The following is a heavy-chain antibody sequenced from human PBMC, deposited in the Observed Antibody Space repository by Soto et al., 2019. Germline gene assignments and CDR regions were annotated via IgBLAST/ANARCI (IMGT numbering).Heavy chain of an antibody. J-gene: IGHJ4*01. CDR1: GYNFISYW. CDR2: IYPADSDT. CDR3: ARLEYYGSTSYYEK. V-gene: IGHV5-51*01. Sequence: PGESLKISCKGSGYNFISYWIGWVRQMPGKGLEYMGIIYPADSDTRYSPSFQGQVTISADKSISTAYLQWTSLKASDTAVYYCARLEYYGSTSYYEKWGHGTLVTVSS. D-gene: IGHD3-10*01.